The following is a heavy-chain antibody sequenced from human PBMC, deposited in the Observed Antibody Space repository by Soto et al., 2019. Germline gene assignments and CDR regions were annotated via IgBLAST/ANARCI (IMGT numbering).Heavy chain of an antibody. V-gene: IGHV3-64*01. CDR2: ISSNGVGT. Sequence: GSLRLSCAASGFTLSGYAMDWVRQAPGKGLEYVSGISSNGVGTYYANSVQGRFTISRDNSKNTVYLQMGSLRPEDMAVYYCARRARPDFYYMDIWGKGTTVTVSS. D-gene: IGHD6-6*01. J-gene: IGHJ6*03. CDR3: ARRARPDFYYMDI. CDR1: GFTLSGYA.